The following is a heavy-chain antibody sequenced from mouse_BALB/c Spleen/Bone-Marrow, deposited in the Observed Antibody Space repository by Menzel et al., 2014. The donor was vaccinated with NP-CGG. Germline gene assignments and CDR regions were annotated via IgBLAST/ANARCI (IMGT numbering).Heavy chain of an antibody. D-gene: IGHD1-2*01. Sequence: EVQLQQSGPSLVKPSQTLSLTCSVTGDSITSGYWNWIRKFPGNKLEYMGYISYSGNTYYNPSLISRISITRDTSKNQYYLQLNSVATEDTATYYCTRDYYGPWGQGTTLTVSS. CDR2: ISYSGNT. CDR1: GDSITSGY. J-gene: IGHJ2*01. CDR3: TRDYYGP. V-gene: IGHV3-8*02.